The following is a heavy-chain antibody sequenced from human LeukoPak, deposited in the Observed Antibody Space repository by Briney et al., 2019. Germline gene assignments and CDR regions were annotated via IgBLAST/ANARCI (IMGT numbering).Heavy chain of an antibody. V-gene: IGHV3-23*01. J-gene: IGHJ4*02. CDR3: VREAGCGWPLDY. D-gene: IGHD6-19*01. CDR2: ISGGGETT. CDR1: GFDFGGACG. Sequence: PGGSLRHSCATSGFDFGGACGMGWVRQAPEKGLEWVSTISGGGETTHYADSVKGRLTISRDNARNTLYLQIDRLRPEDTAIYYCVREAGCGWPLDYWGRGTLVTVSS.